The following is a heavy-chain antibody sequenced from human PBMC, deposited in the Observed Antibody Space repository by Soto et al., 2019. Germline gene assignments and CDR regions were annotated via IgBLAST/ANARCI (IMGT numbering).Heavy chain of an antibody. V-gene: IGHV3-21*01. CDR2: IGSIDGSSNYI. CDR3: ASEGYNSLFDY. D-gene: IGHD5-12*01. J-gene: IGHJ4*02. CDR1: GFTLSTYS. Sequence: GALRLSCAASGFTLSTYSMNWVRQAPGKGLEWVSSIGSIDGSSNYIHYADSLKGRFTISRDNAKNSVYLQMNSLRAEDTAVYYCASEGYNSLFDYWGQGTQVTVSS.